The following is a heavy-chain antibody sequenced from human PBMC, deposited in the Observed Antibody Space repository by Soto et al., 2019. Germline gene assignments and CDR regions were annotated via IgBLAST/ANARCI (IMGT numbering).Heavy chain of an antibody. CDR2: IKQDGSEK. D-gene: IGHD2-2*01. CDR1: GFTFSSYW. J-gene: IGHJ6*03. V-gene: IGHV3-7*01. CDR3: ARVATLYCSSTSCYFHYYYYYYMDV. Sequence: GGSLRLSCAASGFTFSSYWMSWVRQAPGKGLEWVANIKQDGSEKYYVDSVKGRFTISRDNAKNSLYLQMNSLRAEDTVVYYCARVATLYCSSTSCYFHYYYYYYMDVWGKGTTVTVSS.